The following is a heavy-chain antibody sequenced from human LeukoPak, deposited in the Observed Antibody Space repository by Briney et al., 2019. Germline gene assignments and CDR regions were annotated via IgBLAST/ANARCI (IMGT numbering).Heavy chain of an antibody. J-gene: IGHJ5*02. CDR3: ARGYDYGSGTINWFDP. CDR2: MNPNSVNT. CDR1: GYTFTSYD. D-gene: IGHD3-10*01. V-gene: IGHV1-8*01. Sequence: ASVKVSCKASGYTFTSYDINWVRQATGQGLEWMGWMNPNSVNTGYAQKFQGRVTMTRNTSISTAYMELSSLRSEDTAVYYCARGYDYGSGTINWFDPWGQGTLVTVSS.